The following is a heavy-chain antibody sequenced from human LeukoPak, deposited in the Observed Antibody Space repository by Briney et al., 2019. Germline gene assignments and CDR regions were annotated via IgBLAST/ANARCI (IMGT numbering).Heavy chain of an antibody. CDR3: ARTDLGNVAFDY. CDR1: GGTFSSYA. V-gene: IGHV1-69*13. Sequence: SVKVSCKASGGTFSSYAISWVRQAPGQGLEWMGGIISIFGTANYAQKFQGRVTITADESTSTAYMELSSLRSEDTAVYYCARTDLGNVAFDYWGQGTLVTVSS. D-gene: IGHD2-2*03. J-gene: IGHJ4*02. CDR2: IISIFGTA.